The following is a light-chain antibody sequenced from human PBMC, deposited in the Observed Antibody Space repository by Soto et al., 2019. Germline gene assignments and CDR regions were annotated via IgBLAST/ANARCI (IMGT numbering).Light chain of an antibody. CDR2: DNN. CDR1: SSNIGNNY. J-gene: IGLJ3*02. Sequence: QSVLTQPPSVSAAPGQKVTISCSGSSSNIGNNYVSWYQQLPGTAPKLLIYDNNKRPSGIPDRFSGSKSGTSATLGITGLQTGDEADYYCNSYTNTAIRVFGGGTKLTVL. V-gene: IGLV1-51*01. CDR3: NSYTNTAIRV.